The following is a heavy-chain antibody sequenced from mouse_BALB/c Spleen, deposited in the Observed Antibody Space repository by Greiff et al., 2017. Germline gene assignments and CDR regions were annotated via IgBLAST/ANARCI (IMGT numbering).Heavy chain of an antibody. Sequence: DVKLQESGPELVKPGASVKIPCKASGYTFTDYNMDWVKQSHGKSLEWIGDINPNNGGTIYNQKFKGKATLTVDKSSSTAYMELRSLTSEDTAVYYCARGYYYYGSSYWYFDVWGAGTTVTVSS. CDR1: GYTFTDYN. J-gene: IGHJ1*01. CDR3: ARGYYYYGSSYWYFDV. V-gene: IGHV1-18*01. D-gene: IGHD1-1*01. CDR2: INPNNGGT.